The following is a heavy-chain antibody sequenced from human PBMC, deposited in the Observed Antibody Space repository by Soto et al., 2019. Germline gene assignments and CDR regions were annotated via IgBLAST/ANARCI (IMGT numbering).Heavy chain of an antibody. CDR1: GFTFSSYW. CDR3: ARDGSSSWYSYYYNGMDV. V-gene: IGHV3-7*05. CDR2: INQDGSKK. J-gene: IGHJ6*02. Sequence: EVQLVESGGGLVQPGGSLRLSCAASGFTFSSYWMSWVRQAPGKGLEWVANINQDGSKKFYVDSEKGRFTISRDNAKKSLYLQMNTLRGEDTAVYYCARDGSSSWYSYYYNGMDVWGQGTTVTVSS. D-gene: IGHD6-13*01.